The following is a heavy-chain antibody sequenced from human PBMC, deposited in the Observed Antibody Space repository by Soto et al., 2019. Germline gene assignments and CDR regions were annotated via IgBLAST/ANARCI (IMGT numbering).Heavy chain of an antibody. D-gene: IGHD3-22*01. CDR2: FDPEDGET. V-gene: IGHV1-24*01. CDR1: GYTLTELS. CDR3: ACGYYDSNGYYSFRQLDY. J-gene: IGHJ4*02. Sequence: ASVKVSCKVSGYTLTELSMHWVRQAPGKGLEWMGGFDPEDGETIYAQKFQGRVTMTEDTSTDTAYMELSSLRSEDTAVYYCACGYYDSNGYYSFRQLDYWGPGTLVTVSS.